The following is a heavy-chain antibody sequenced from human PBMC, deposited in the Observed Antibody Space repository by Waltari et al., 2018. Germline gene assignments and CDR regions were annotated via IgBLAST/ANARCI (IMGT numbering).Heavy chain of an antibody. CDR2: VDPEDGQA. J-gene: IGHJ3*01. CDR3: ATALGDNTSASRPFHL. CDR1: GYTFSDYS. V-gene: IGHV1-69-2*01. Sequence: EVQLRQSGAELRKPGTPVKISCKAAGYTFSDYSTHWVHQAPVKGLQLVGLVDPEDGQAIYAEKFQGRVTITADTSTDTAYLELSSLTSEDTAVFYCATALGDNTSASRPFHLWGQGTVITVSS. D-gene: IGHD3-10*01.